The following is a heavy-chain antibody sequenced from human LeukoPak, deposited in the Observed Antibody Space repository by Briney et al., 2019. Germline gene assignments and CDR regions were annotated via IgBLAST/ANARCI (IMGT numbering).Heavy chain of an antibody. CDR2: ISSSGSTI. V-gene: IGHV3-11*01. CDR3: ARQHYDSSGYYYFDY. CDR1: GFTFSDYY. Sequence: GGSLRLSCAASGFTFSDYYMSWIRQAPGKGLEWGSYISSSGSTIYYADSVKGRFTISRDNAKNSLYLQMNSLRAEDTAVYYCARQHYDSSGYYYFDYWGQGTLVTVSS. D-gene: IGHD3-22*01. J-gene: IGHJ4*02.